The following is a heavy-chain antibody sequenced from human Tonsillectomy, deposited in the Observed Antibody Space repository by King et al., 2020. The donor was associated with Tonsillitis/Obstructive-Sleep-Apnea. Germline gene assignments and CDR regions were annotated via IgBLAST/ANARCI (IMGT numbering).Heavy chain of an antibody. CDR3: ARVEDTAMVMRY. V-gene: IGHV4-31*03. J-gene: IGHJ4*02. Sequence: QLQESGPGXVXXSXTLXXXXXXSGXXXXXGGXXXXXXRQHPGKGLEWIGYIYYSGSTYYNPSLKSRVTISVDTSKNQFSLKLSSVTAADTAVYYCARVEDTAMVMRYWGQGTLVTVSS. CDR1: GXXXXXGGXX. CDR2: IYYSGST. D-gene: IGHD5-18*01.